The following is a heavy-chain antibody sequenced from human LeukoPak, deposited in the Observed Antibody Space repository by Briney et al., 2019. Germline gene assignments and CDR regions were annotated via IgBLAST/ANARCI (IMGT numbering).Heavy chain of an antibody. J-gene: IGHJ4*02. Sequence: GGSLRLSCAASGXTFSSYSMNWVRQAPGKGLEWVSSISSSSSYIYYADSVKGRFTISRDNAKNSLYLQMNSLRAEDTAVYYCARGTKWELLGALTDWGQGTLVTVSS. CDR2: ISSSSSYI. CDR3: ARGTKWELLGALTD. D-gene: IGHD1-26*01. V-gene: IGHV3-21*04. CDR1: GXTFSSYS.